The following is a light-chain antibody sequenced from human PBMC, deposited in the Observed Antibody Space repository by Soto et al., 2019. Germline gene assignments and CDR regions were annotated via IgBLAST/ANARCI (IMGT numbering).Light chain of an antibody. Sequence: DIQLTQSPSFLSASVGERVTITCRASQGISSYLAWYQQKPGKAPKLLIYAASTWQSGVPSRFSGSGSGTEVPLTSSSLQPEVFATYCCQYLNRYLTFGPGTKVEIK. J-gene: IGKJ3*01. CDR1: QGISSY. V-gene: IGKV1-9*01. CDR3: QYLNRYLT. CDR2: AAS.